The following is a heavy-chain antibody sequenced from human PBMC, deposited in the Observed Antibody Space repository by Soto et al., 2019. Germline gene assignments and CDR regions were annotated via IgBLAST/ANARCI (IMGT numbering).Heavy chain of an antibody. Sequence: SGGSLRLSCAASGFTFSSYAMHWVRQAPGKGLEWVAVISYDGSNKYYADSVKGRFTISRDNSKNTLYLQMNSLRAEDTAVYYCARDQARRDYGSGRFDPWGQGTLVTVSS. D-gene: IGHD3-10*01. J-gene: IGHJ5*02. CDR2: ISYDGSNK. V-gene: IGHV3-30-3*01. CDR3: ARDQARRDYGSGRFDP. CDR1: GFTFSSYA.